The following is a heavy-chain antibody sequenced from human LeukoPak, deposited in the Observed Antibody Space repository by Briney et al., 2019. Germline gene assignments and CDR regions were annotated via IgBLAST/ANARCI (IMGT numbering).Heavy chain of an antibody. CDR1: GVSISTSH. Sequence: KPSETLSLTCTVSGVSISTSHCGCIRQPPGKGREWIGYVQTSGSTDYNSTLKSRVTISVATSKNQFSLKVTSVTAADSAIYYCESSGSWGPSDYWGQGLMVTVSS. J-gene: IGHJ4*02. CDR3: ESSGSWGPSDY. D-gene: IGHD1-26*01. CDR2: VQTSGST. V-gene: IGHV4-4*09.